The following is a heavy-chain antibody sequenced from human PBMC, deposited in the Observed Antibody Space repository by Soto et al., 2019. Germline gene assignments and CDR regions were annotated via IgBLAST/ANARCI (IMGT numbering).Heavy chain of an antibody. CDR3: GRLEGLATISYYFDY. CDR2: VYYSGST. CDR1: GFTFSSYA. J-gene: IGHJ4*02. V-gene: IGHV4-39*01. Sequence: PGGSLRLSCAASGFTFSSYAMSWVRQAPGKGLEWIGSVYYSGSTYYNPSLESRVTISVDKSKNQFSLKLMSLSAADTAVYYCGRLEGLATISYYFDYWGQGALVTVS. D-gene: IGHD3-9*01.